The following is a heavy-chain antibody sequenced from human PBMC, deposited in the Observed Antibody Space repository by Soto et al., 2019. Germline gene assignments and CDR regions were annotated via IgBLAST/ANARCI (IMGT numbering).Heavy chain of an antibody. CDR1: GGSFSGYY. CDR3: ARGRGYCSSTSCYRWFDP. V-gene: IGHV4-34*01. CDR2: INHSGST. Sequence: QVQLQQWGAGLLKPSETLSLTCAVYGGSFSGYYWSWIRQPPGKGLEWIGEINHSGSTNYNPSLKSRVTISVDTSKNQFSLKLSSVTAADTAVYYCARGRGYCSSTSCYRWFDPWGQGTLATVSS. J-gene: IGHJ5*02. D-gene: IGHD2-2*01.